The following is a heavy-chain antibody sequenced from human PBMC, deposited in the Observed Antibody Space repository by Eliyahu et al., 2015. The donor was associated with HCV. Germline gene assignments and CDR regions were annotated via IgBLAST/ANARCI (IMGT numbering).Heavy chain of an antibody. CDR3: VRWGREFDY. CDR1: GGSISITGYY. V-gene: IGHV4-39*02. J-gene: IGHJ4*02. D-gene: IGHD3-16*01. Sequence: QLQLQESGPGLVKSSETLSLTCAVSGGSISITGYYWGWLRQPPGKGLEWIGNIHYSPTPPYNPSLKSRVTISIDTSKNHFSLQLRSVTAADTAVYYCVRWGREFDYWGQGHLVTVSS. CDR2: IHYSPTP.